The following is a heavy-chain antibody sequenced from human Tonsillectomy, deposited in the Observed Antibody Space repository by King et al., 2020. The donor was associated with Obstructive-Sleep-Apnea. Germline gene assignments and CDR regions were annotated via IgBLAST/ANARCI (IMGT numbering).Heavy chain of an antibody. Sequence: QLVQSGAEVKKPGSSVKVSCKASGGSFSSHAISWVRQAPGQGLEWMGGIIPTFDTANYAQKFQGRVTITADKSTSTAYMELSSLRSEDTAVYYCARGTTTISHLEYGGKGTPVTVSA. D-gene: IGHD4-11*01. J-gene: IGHJ4*02. V-gene: IGHV1-69*06. CDR3: ARGTTTISHLEY. CDR1: GGSFSSHA. CDR2: IIPTFDTA.